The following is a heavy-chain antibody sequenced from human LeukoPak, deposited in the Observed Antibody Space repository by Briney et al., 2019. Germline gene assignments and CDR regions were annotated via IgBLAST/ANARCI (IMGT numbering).Heavy chain of an antibody. V-gene: IGHV1-69*13. CDR2: IIPIFGTA. D-gene: IGHD1-26*01. CDR1: GGTFSSYA. J-gene: IGHJ4*02. Sequence: SVKVSCKPSGGTFSSYAISWVRQAPGQGLEWMGGIIPIFGTANYAQKFQGRVTITADESTSTAYMELSSLRSEDTAVYYCARGVRGRGRFYFDYWGQGTLVTVSS. CDR3: ARGVRGRGRFYFDY.